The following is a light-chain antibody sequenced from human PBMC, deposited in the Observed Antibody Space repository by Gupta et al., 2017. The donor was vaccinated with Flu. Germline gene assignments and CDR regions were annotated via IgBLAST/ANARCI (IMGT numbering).Light chain of an antibody. CDR3: QQYYGNAPIT. CDR2: WAS. Sequence: RSSQSLLYSSNNKNYVAGDQQKPGQPAKLLIYWASTRESGVPDRVSGSGSGTDFTLTISSLQGEDVAVYFCQQYYGNAPITFGPGTRLELK. J-gene: IGKJ5*01. CDR1: QSLLYSSNNKNY. V-gene: IGKV4-1*01.